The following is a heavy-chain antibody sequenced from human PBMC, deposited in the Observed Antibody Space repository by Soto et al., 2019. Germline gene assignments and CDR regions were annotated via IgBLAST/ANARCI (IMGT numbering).Heavy chain of an antibody. CDR1: GFTFSDYY. J-gene: IGHJ4*02. CDR2: ITSSGDAI. V-gene: IGHV3-11*01. CDR3: ARDQGHYDSSGYFHS. Sequence: PGGSLRLSCAASGFTFSDYYMSWIRQAPGKGLEWVSYITSSGDAIYYADSVKGRFTISRDNAKNSLYLQMNSLRADDTAVYYCARDQGHYDSSGYFHSWGQGILVTVSS. D-gene: IGHD3-22*01.